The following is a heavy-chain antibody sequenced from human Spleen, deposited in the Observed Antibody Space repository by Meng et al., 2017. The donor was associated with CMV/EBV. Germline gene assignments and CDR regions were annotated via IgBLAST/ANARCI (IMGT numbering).Heavy chain of an antibody. D-gene: IGHD3-10*01. J-gene: IGHJ4*02. Sequence: CTFSGIAIRSGGYYWSWNRQRPGKGLEWIGYISYTGSTDYSPSLKSRVIISVDTSKNQFSLNMRSVTAADTALYYCAKVRASGTEDYWGPGILVTVSS. CDR2: ISYTGST. CDR1: GIAIRSGGYY. CDR3: AKVRASGTEDY. V-gene: IGHV4-31*03.